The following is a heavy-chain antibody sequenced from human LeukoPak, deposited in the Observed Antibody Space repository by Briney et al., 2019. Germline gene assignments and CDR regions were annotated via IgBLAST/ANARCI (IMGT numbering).Heavy chain of an antibody. V-gene: IGHV4-39*01. Sequence: PSETLSLTCTVSGGSISSSSYYWGWIRQTPGTGLEWIGSIYYSGSTYYNPSLKSRVTISVDTSKNQFSLKLSSVTAADTAVYYCARHGAGTFDYWGQGTLVTVSS. J-gene: IGHJ4*02. CDR1: GGSISSSSYY. D-gene: IGHD1-1*01. CDR3: ARHGAGTFDY. CDR2: IYYSGST.